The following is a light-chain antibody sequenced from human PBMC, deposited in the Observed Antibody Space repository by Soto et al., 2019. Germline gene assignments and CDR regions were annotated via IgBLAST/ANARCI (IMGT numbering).Light chain of an antibody. CDR2: DVS. V-gene: IGLV2-14*01. J-gene: IGLJ1*01. CDR1: GSDVGAYNY. CDR3: YSYTSSSHDV. Sequence: QSVLAQPASVSGSPGQSITISCSGTGSDVGAYNYVSWYQQHPAKAPKLMIYDVSNRPSGVSDRFSGSKSGNTASLTISWLHAEDEADYYCYSYTSSSHDVYGSGTKVTAL.